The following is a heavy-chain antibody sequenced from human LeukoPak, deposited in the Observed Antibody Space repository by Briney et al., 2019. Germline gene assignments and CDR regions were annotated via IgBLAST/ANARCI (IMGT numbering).Heavy chain of an antibody. D-gene: IGHD3-9*01. V-gene: IGHV4-4*07. J-gene: IGHJ6*03. CDR3: ARAGYDILTGYYYYYYMDV. CDR2: IYTSGST. CDR1: GGSISSYY. Sequence: PSETLSLTCTVSGGSISSYYWSWIRQPAGKGLEWIGRIYTSGSTNYNPSLKSRVTMSVDTSKNQFSLELSSVTAADTAVYYCARAGYDILTGYYYYYYMDVWGKGTTVTISS.